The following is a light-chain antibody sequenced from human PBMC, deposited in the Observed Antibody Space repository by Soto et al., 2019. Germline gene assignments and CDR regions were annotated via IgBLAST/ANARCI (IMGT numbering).Light chain of an antibody. Sequence: DIVMTQSPLSLPVTPGEPASISCRSSQSLLHSNGKNYFDWYLQKPGQSPHLLIYMGSXXXXXXXXXXXXXXXXXXXXXKIIKVEAEDVGVYYCMQGLQTPFTFGPGTRVDIK. J-gene: IGKJ3*01. V-gene: IGKV2-28*01. CDR2: MGS. CDR3: MQGLQTPFT. CDR1: QSLLHSNGKNY.